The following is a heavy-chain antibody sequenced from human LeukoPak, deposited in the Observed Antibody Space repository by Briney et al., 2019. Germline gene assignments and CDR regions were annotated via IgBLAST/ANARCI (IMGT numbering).Heavy chain of an antibody. J-gene: IGHJ2*01. CDR3: ARLLESKWPRFDI. V-gene: IGHV5-51*01. CDR1: GYSSSSYR. D-gene: IGHD5-12*01. Sequence: GQSLRISCKGSGYSSSSYRTAWVGHMPRKGLEWMGIIFPGASDTRYSPSFQSQVTISADKSTTTVFLLWSSLTAPDTALYYCARLLESKWPRFDIWGRGTLVTVSS. CDR2: IFPGASDT.